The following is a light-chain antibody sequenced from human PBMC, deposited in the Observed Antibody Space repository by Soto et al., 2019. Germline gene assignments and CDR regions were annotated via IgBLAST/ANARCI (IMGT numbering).Light chain of an antibody. CDR3: QQYNNWPRT. CDR1: QSVSSN. J-gene: IGKJ2*01. V-gene: IGKV3-15*01. Sequence: EIVMTQSPATLSVSPGERATLSCRASQSVSSNLAWYQQKPGQVPRLLIYGASTRATGIPARFSGSGSGTEFTLTISSLQSEDIAVYYCQQYNNWPRTFGQGTKLEIK. CDR2: GAS.